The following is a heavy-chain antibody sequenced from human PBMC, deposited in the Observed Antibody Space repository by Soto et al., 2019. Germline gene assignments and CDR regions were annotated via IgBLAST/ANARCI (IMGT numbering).Heavy chain of an antibody. D-gene: IGHD6-13*01. Sequence: EVQLVESGGGLVQPGGSLRLSCAASGFLFNNAWMNWVRQAPGKGLEWVGRIKSITDGGTIDYAAPVKGRFTLSRDDSRKTVYLQMNSLKTEDTAVYYCTTLIIAAAGFDYWGQGTLVTVSS. J-gene: IGHJ4*02. CDR2: IKSITDGGTI. V-gene: IGHV3-15*07. CDR1: GFLFNNAW. CDR3: TTLIIAAAGFDY.